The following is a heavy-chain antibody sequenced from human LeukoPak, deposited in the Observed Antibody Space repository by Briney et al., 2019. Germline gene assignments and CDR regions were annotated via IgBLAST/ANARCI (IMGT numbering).Heavy chain of an antibody. D-gene: IGHD2-2*01. CDR3: ARGPAARRGHWFDP. CDR1: GYTFTSYD. Sequence: ASVQVSCKASGYTFTSYDINWVRQATGQGLEWMGWMNPNSGNTGYAQKFQGRVTITRNTSISTAYMELSSLRSEDTAVYYCARGPAARRGHWFDPWGQGTLVTVSS. CDR2: MNPNSGNT. J-gene: IGHJ5*02. V-gene: IGHV1-8*03.